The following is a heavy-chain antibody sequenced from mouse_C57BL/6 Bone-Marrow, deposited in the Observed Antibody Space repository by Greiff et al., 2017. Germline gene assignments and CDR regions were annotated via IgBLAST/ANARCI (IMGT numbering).Heavy chain of an antibody. D-gene: IGHD2-2*01. J-gene: IGHJ2*01. Sequence: VQLQQSGPGLVNPSPSLSLPCSVPGYSITSGYYWNWIRQFPGNKLEWMGYISYDGSNNYNPSLKNRISITRDTSKNQFFLKLNSVTTEDTATYYCARGGGYDWYYFDYWGQGTTLTVSS. CDR2: ISYDGSN. V-gene: IGHV3-6*01. CDR3: ARGGGYDWYYFDY. CDR1: GYSITSGYY.